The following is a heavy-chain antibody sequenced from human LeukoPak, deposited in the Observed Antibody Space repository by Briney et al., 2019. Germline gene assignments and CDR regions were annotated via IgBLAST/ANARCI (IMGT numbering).Heavy chain of an antibody. CDR3: ARVQVVVPGVFDYFDY. CDR1: GFTFSTYG. V-gene: IGHV3-30*02. D-gene: IGHD2-2*01. J-gene: IGHJ4*02. CDR2: IRYDGSNK. Sequence: GGSLRLSCAASGFTFSTYGMHWVRQAPGKGLEWVAFIRYDGSNKYYADSVKGRFTVSRDNAENSLYLQMNSLRAEDTAVYYCARVQVVVPGVFDYFDYWGQGTLVTVSS.